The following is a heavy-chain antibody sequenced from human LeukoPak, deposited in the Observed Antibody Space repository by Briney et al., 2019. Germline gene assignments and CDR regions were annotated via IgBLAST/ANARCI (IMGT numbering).Heavy chain of an antibody. J-gene: IGHJ4*02. CDR2: INHSGST. D-gene: IGHD2-15*01. V-gene: IGHV4-34*01. CDR3: ARAVLGYCSGGSCYSGGFFDY. Sequence: PSETLSLTCAVYGGSFSGYYWSWLRQPPGKGREWIGEINHSGSTNYNPSLKSRVTISVDTSKNQFSLKLSSVTAADTAVYYCARAVLGYCSGGSCYSGGFFDYWGQGTLVTVSS. CDR1: GGSFSGYY.